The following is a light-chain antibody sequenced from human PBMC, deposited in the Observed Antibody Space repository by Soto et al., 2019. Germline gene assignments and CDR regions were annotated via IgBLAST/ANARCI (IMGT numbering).Light chain of an antibody. CDR3: QHHHNLPH. J-gene: IGKJ1*01. CDR2: DAS. Sequence: DIQMTQSPSSLSASVGDRVTITCQASQAINNYLHWYQQKPGKAPKLLIYDASNLEKGAPSRFSGSGSGTDFTFDISSLQPEDVATYYCQHHHNLPHFGQGTKV. V-gene: IGKV1-33*01. CDR1: QAINNY.